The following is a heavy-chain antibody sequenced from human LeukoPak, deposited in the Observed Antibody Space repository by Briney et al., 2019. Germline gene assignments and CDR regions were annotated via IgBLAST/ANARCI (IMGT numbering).Heavy chain of an antibody. V-gene: IGHV3-23*01. CDR1: GFTFSSYA. J-gene: IGHJ4*02. Sequence: GGSLRLSCAASGFTFSSYAMSWVRRAPGKGLEWGSAISGSGGSTYYAVSVKGRFTISRDKSKNTLYLQTTSLRAKDTAVYYCAKERPGGSYYYYFDYWGQGTLVTVSS. D-gene: IGHD1-26*01. CDR2: ISGSGGST. CDR3: AKERPGGSYYYYFDY.